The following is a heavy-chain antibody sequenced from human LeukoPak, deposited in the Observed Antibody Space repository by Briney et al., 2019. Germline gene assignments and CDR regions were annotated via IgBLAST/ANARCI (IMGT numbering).Heavy chain of an antibody. CDR3: ARDRGNDYFDS. V-gene: IGHV3-33*01. J-gene: IGHJ4*02. CDR1: GVSLSSHG. CDR2: TWSDGRSE. Sequence: KPGGSLRLSCVVSGVSLSSHGMHWVRRAPGKGLEWLTFTWSDGRSEYYADSVKGRFTVSRDNSKNTVYLQINSLRVEDTAVYYCARDRGNDYFDSWGQGTLVTVSS.